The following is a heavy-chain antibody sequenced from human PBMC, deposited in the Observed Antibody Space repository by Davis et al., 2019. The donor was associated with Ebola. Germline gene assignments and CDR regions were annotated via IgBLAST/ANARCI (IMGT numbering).Heavy chain of an antibody. CDR1: GFTFSSYS. Sequence: GGSLRLSCAASGFTFSSYSMNWVRQAPGKGLEWVSYISSSSSTIYYADSVKGRFTISRDNSKNTLYLQMNSLRAEDTAVYYCARDRNVTTVPYYYGMDVWGQGTTVTVSS. V-gene: IGHV3-48*01. J-gene: IGHJ6*02. CDR3: ARDRNVTTVPYYYGMDV. CDR2: ISSSSSTI. D-gene: IGHD1-14*01.